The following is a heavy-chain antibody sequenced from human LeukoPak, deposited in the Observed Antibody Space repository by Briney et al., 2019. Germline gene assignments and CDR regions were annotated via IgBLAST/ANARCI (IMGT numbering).Heavy chain of an antibody. CDR1: GYTFTSYY. J-gene: IGHJ4*02. Sequence: ASVKVSCKASGYTFTSYYMHWVRQAPGQGXEWMGIINPSGGSTSYAQKFQGRVTMTRDTSTSTVYMELSSLRSEDTAVYYCARDYCTNGVCYPWTDWGQGTLVTVSS. CDR2: INPSGGST. CDR3: ARDYCTNGVCYPWTD. V-gene: IGHV1-46*01. D-gene: IGHD2-8*01.